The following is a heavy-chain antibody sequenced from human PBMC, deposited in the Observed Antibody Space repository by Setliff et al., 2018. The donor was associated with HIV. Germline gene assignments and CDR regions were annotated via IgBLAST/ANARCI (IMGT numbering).Heavy chain of an antibody. D-gene: IGHD6-13*01. J-gene: IGHJ5*02. V-gene: IGHV4-4*02. CDR3: ARILVAAAGTGFDP. CDR1: GGSISSSNW. CDR2: IYHSGSA. Sequence: PSETLSLTCAVSGGSISSSNWWSWVRQPPGKGLEWIGEIYHSGSANYNPSLKSRAIISIDKSKNKFSLKVSSVTAADTAVYYCARILVAAAGTGFDPWGQGILVTVSS.